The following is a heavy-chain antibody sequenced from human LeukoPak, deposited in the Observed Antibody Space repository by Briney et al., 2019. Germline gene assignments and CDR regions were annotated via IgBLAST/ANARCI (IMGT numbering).Heavy chain of an antibody. CDR1: GFTFSSYA. D-gene: IGHD2-21*01. J-gene: IGHJ4*02. V-gene: IGHV3-48*03. CDR3: ARGRDSLDS. Sequence: GGSLRLSCAASGFTFSSYAMHLVRQAPGKGLEWVSCISSSGSTIYYADSVKGRFTISRDNARNSLYLETNSLRAEDTAVYYCARGRDSLDSWGQGTLVTVSS. CDR2: ISSSGSTI.